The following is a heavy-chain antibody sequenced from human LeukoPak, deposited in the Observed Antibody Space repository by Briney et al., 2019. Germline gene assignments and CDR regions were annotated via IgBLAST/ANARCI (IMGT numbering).Heavy chain of an antibody. J-gene: IGHJ4*02. CDR3: ASLKAVPGGYFDY. V-gene: IGHV4-59*08. CDR1: GGSISSYY. Sequence: SETLSLTCTVSGGSISSYYWSWIRQPPGKGLEWIGYIYYSGSTNYNPSLKSRVTISVDTSKNQFSLKLSSVTAADTAVYYCASLKAVPGGYFDYWGLGTLVTVSS. D-gene: IGHD3-10*01. CDR2: IYYSGST.